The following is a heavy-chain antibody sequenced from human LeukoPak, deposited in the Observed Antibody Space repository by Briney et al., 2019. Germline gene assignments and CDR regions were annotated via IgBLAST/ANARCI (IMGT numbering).Heavy chain of an antibody. D-gene: IGHD5-24*01. CDR3: ASIDGYNLHFDY. V-gene: IGHV4-39*01. CDR1: GGSISSSSYY. CDR2: IYYSGST. J-gene: IGHJ4*02. Sequence: SETLSLTCTVSGGSISSSSYYWGWIRQPPGKGLEWIGSIYYSGSTYYNPSLKSRVTISVDTSKNQFSLKLSSVTAADTAVYYCASIDGYNLHFDYWGQGTLVTVSS.